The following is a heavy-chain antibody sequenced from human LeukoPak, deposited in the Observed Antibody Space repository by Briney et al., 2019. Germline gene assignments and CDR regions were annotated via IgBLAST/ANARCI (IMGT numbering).Heavy chain of an antibody. CDR3: ARDTDYGTPNYFDY. CDR1: GFTFSSYA. CDR2: ISDDGSNK. V-gene: IGHV3-30-3*01. Sequence: PGRSLRLSCAASGFTFSSYAMHWVRQAPGKGLEWVTLISDDGSNKYYADSVKGRFTISRDNSKNTLYLQMNSLRPEDTAVYYCARDTDYGTPNYFDYWDQGTLVTVSS. D-gene: IGHD4-17*01. J-gene: IGHJ4*02.